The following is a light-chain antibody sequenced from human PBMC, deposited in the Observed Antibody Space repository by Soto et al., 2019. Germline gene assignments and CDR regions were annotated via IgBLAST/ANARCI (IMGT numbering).Light chain of an antibody. CDR3: QQYNNWPPFT. V-gene: IGKV3-15*01. J-gene: IGKJ2*01. CDR2: GAS. CDR1: QSVRSN. Sequence: EIVMTQSPATLSVSPGERVTLSCRASQSVRSNLAWYQQKPGQAPRLLIYGASTRATGIPARFSGSGSGTEFTLTISRLQSEDFTVYYCQQYNNWPPFTFGQGTKLEIK.